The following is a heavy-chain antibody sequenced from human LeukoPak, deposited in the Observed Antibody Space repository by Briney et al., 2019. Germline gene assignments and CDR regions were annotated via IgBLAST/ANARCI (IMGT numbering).Heavy chain of an antibody. CDR2: ISSDGTKK. CDR3: ARDPNSGYDMVWYLDL. D-gene: IGHD5-12*01. CDR1: GFTFSTYA. Sequence: AGGSPRPSCAGSGFTFSTYAMHWVRQAPGKGLEWVAVISSDGTKKYYADSVKGRFTISRDNSKDMLYLQMNSLRVDDTAVYYCARDPNSGYDMVWYLDLWGRGTLVTVSS. V-gene: IGHV3-30-3*01. J-gene: IGHJ2*01.